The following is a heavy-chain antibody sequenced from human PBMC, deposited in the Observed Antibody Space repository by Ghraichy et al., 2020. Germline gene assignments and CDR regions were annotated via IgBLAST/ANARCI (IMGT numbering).Heavy chain of an antibody. V-gene: IGHV3-23*01. J-gene: IGHJ4*02. CDR1: GITFSSFD. D-gene: IGHD2-8*02. Sequence: GGSLRLSCVASGITFSSFDMSWVRQAPGKGLEWVSAISGSGGGTFYADSVKGRFTMSRDNSKNSLYLQMNSLRVDDTAIYYCAKHAATGGNFDQWGQGTLVTVSS. CDR2: ISGSGGGT. CDR3: AKHAATGGNFDQ.